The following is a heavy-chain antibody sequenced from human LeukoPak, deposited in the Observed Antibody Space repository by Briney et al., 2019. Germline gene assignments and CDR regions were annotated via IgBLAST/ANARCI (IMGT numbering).Heavy chain of an antibody. CDR3: AKVWGGIAVAGPFDY. J-gene: IGHJ4*02. CDR1: GFTFSNHW. Sequence: GGSLRLSCAASGFTFSNHWMHWVRQAPGKGPVWVSRVTEDGGDTTYADSVKGRFTISRDNARNTLYLQMNSLRAEDTAVYYCAKVWGGIAVAGPFDYWGQGTLVTVSS. CDR2: VTEDGGDT. V-gene: IGHV3-74*01. D-gene: IGHD6-19*01.